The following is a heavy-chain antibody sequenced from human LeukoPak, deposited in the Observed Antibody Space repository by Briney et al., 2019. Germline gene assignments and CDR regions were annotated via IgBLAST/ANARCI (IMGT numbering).Heavy chain of an antibody. J-gene: IGHJ4*02. CDR1: GFTFSSYA. CDR2: ISYDGSNK. Sequence: GRSLRLSCAASGFTFSSYAMHWVRQAPGKGLEWVAVISYDGSNKYYADSVKGRFTISRDNSKNTLYLQMNSLRAEDTAVYYCARGDGQGIAAAGLFDYWGQGTLVTASS. D-gene: IGHD6-13*01. V-gene: IGHV3-30*04. CDR3: ARGDGQGIAAAGLFDY.